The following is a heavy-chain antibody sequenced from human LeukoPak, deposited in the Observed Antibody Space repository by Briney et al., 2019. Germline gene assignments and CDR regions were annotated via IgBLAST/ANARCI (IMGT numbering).Heavy chain of an antibody. D-gene: IGHD6-19*01. CDR1: GFTFSSYA. Sequence: GGSLRLSCAASGFTFSSYAMSWVRQAPGKGLEWVSAISGSGGSTYYADSVKGRFTISRDNSKNTLDLQMNSLRAEDTAVYYCAKYSRAAVAGNGYSDYWGQGTLVTVSS. J-gene: IGHJ4*02. V-gene: IGHV3-23*01. CDR3: AKYSRAAVAGNGYSDY. CDR2: ISGSGGST.